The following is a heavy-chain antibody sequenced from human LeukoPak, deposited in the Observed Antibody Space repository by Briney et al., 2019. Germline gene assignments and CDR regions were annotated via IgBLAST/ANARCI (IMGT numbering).Heavy chain of an antibody. V-gene: IGHV3-30*04. J-gene: IGHJ2*01. CDR2: ISFDGSDK. CDR1: GFSFTSYS. Sequence: GRSLRLSCAASGFSFTSYSMHWVRQAPGKGLECVVVISFDGSDKYYADSVKGRFTISSDNPQNTLYLQMNSLRSEDTATYYCARAPSMVRGVDIVWGWYLALWGRGTLVTVSS. CDR3: ARAPSMVRGVDIVWGWYLAL. D-gene: IGHD3-10*01.